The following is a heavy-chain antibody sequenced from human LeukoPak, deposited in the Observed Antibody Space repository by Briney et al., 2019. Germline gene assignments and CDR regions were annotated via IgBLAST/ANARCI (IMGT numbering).Heavy chain of an antibody. V-gene: IGHV5-51*01. D-gene: IGHD5-18*01. Sequence: GESLKISCKGSGYSFTSYWIGWVRQMPGKGLEWMGIIYPGDSDTRYSPSFQGQVTISADKSISTAYLQWSSLKASDTAMYYCARVSGIQLWPALFDHWGQGTLVTVSS. CDR2: IYPGDSDT. CDR3: ARVSGIQLWPALFDH. J-gene: IGHJ4*02. CDR1: GYSFTSYW.